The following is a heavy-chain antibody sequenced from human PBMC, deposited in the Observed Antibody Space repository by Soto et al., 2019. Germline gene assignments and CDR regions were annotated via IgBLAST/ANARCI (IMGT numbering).Heavy chain of an antibody. V-gene: IGHV1-58*01. Sequence: QMQLVQSGPEVKKPGTSVKVSCKASGFTFTSSAVQWVRQARGQRLEWIGWIVVGSGNTNYAQKFQERVTITRDMSTSTAYMELSSLRSEDTAVYYCAADPSHGRWLYWGQGTLFTVSS. CDR1: GFTFTSSA. D-gene: IGHD5-18*01. J-gene: IGHJ4*02. CDR3: AADPSHGRWLY. CDR2: IVVGSGNT.